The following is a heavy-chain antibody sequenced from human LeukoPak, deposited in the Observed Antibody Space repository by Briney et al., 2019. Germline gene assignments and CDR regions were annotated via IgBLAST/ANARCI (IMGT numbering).Heavy chain of an antibody. Sequence: SVKVSCKASGGTFSSYAISWVRQAPGQGLEWMGGIIPIFGTANYAQKFQGRVTITADESTSTAYMELSSLRSEDTPMYYCAGEYILLAYCGGDCYTFDYWGQGTLVTVSS. J-gene: IGHJ4*02. CDR2: IIPIFGTA. V-gene: IGHV1-69*01. CDR1: GGTFSSYA. D-gene: IGHD2-21*01. CDR3: AGEYILLAYCGGDCYTFDY.